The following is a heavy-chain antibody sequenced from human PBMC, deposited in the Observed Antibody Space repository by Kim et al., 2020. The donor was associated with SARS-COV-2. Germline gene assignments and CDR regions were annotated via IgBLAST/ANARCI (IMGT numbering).Heavy chain of an antibody. CDR1: GFTFSSYA. CDR3: AKRSGATYGHFDY. D-gene: IGHD5-12*01. J-gene: IGHJ4*02. Sequence: GGSLRLSCAASGFTFSSYAMSWVRQAPGKGLEWVSAITGSGGGTHYADSVKGRFTISRDNSKNTLYVQMNSLRAEDTAVYYCAKRSGATYGHFDYWGQGTLVTVSS. V-gene: IGHV3-23*01. CDR2: ITGSGGGT.